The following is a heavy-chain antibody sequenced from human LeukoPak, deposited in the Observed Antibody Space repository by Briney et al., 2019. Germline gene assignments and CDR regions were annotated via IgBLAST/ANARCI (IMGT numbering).Heavy chain of an antibody. J-gene: IGHJ5*02. CDR1: GFTFSSYG. V-gene: IGHV3-30*02. D-gene: IGHD2-2*01. CDR2: IRYDGSNK. Sequence: GGSLRLSCAASGFTFSSYGMHWVRQAPGKGLEWVAFIRYDGSNKYYADSVKGRFTNSRDNSKNTLYLQMNSLRAEDTAVYYCAKDFCSSTSCYYIGWFDPWGQGTLVTVSS. CDR3: AKDFCSSTSCYYIGWFDP.